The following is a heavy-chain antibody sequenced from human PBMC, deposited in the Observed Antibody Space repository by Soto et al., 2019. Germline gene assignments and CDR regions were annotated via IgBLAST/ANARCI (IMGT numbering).Heavy chain of an antibody. V-gene: IGHV1-24*01. CDR1: GYTLTELS. J-gene: IGHJ6*04. CDR3: ATDLTPVALLDV. CDR2: FDPEDGET. Sequence: ASVKVSCKVSGYTLTELSMHWVRQAPGKGLEWMGGFDPEDGETIYAQKFQGRVTMTEDTSTDTAYMELSSLRSEDTAVYYCATDLTPVALLDVWGKGTTVTVSS.